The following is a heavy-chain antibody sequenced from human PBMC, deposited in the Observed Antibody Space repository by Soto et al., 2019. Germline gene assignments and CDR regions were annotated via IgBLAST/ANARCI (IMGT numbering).Heavy chain of an antibody. D-gene: IGHD1-20*01. CDR1: GASISGSYYY. CDR3: ATSQKGYNWNYFDH. J-gene: IGHJ4*02. V-gene: IGHV4-39*05. CDR2: VFYTGFT. Sequence: SETPSLTCAVSGASISGSYYYWAWLRQSPGKGPEWLGSVFYTGFTSYNPSLESRVSVSVDTSKSQFSLKLSAVTAADTAVYYCATSQKGYNWNYFDHWGQGALVTVSS.